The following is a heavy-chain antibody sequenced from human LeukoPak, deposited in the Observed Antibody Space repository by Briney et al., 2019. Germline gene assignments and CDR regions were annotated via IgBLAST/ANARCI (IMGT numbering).Heavy chain of an antibody. CDR3: ARVHPEAFMVRGVIVPGFDY. V-gene: IGHV4-31*03. CDR1: GGSISSGGYY. CDR2: IYYSGST. J-gene: IGHJ4*02. D-gene: IGHD3-10*01. Sequence: PSETLSLTCTVSGGSISSGGYYWSWIRQHPGKGLEWIGYIYYSGSTYYNPSLKSRVTISVDTSKNQFSLKLSSVTAADTAVYYCARVHPEAFMVRGVIVPGFDYWGQGTLVTVSS.